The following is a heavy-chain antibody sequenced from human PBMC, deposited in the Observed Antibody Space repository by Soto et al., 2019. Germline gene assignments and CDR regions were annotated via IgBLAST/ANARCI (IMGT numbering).Heavy chain of an antibody. V-gene: IGHV1-69*13. CDR1: GGTFSSYA. CDR3: ARDRYDFWSGYNEYYYYGMDV. Sequence: ASVKVSCKASGGTFSSYAISWVRQAPGQGLEWMGGIIPIFGTANYAQKFQGRVTITADESTSTAYMELSSLRSEDTAVYYCARDRYDFWSGYNEYYYYGMDVWGQGTTVTVSS. CDR2: IIPIFGTA. J-gene: IGHJ6*02. D-gene: IGHD3-3*01.